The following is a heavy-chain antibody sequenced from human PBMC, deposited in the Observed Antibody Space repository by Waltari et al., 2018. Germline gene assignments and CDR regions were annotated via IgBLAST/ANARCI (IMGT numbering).Heavy chain of an antibody. V-gene: IGHV1-46*01. J-gene: IGHJ4*02. D-gene: IGHD5-12*01. CDR1: GYTFISYY. Sequence: QVQLVQSGAEVKKPGASVKVSCKASGYTFISYYMHWVRQAPGQGLEWMGIINPSGCSTNYAQKFQGRVTMTRDTSTSTVYMELSSLRSEDTAVYYCVRDMGTNRGIYSGPDYWGQGTLVTVSS. CDR2: INPSGCST. CDR3: VRDMGTNRGIYSGPDY.